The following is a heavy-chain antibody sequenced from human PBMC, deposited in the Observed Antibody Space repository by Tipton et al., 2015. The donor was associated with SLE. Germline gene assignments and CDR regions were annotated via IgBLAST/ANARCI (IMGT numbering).Heavy chain of an antibody. D-gene: IGHD3-10*01. CDR3: ASGKVPFDP. CDR1: GFTFSSYG. V-gene: IGHV3-30*19. CDR2: IWYDGSNK. Sequence: SLRLSCAASGFTFSSYGMHWVRQAPGKGLEWVAVIWYDGSNKYYADSVKGRFTISRDNSKNTLYLQMSSLRAEDTAVYYCASGKVPFDPWGQGTLVTVSS. J-gene: IGHJ5*02.